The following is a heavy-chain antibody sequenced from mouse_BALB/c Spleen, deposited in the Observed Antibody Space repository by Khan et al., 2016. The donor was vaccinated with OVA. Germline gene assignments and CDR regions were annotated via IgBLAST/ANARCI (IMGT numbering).Heavy chain of an antibody. CDR3: ARTAMIKY. CDR1: GYSITSGYG. J-gene: IGHJ2*01. D-gene: IGHD1-2*01. V-gene: IGHV3-2*02. CDR2: ISYSGST. Sequence: VQLEESGPGLVKPSQSLSLTCTVTGYSITSGYGWNWIRQFPGNKLEWMGYISYSGSTNYNPSLKSRISITRDTSKHQFFLQLNSVTTEDTATYYCARTAMIKYWGKGTTLTVSS.